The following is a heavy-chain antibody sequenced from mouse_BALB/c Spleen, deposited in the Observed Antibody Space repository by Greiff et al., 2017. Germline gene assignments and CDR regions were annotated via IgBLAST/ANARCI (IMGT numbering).Heavy chain of an antibody. CDR3: ARDGSRYFDV. V-gene: IGHV5-4*02. D-gene: IGHD1-2*01. CDR1: GFTFSDYY. CDR2: ISDGGSYT. Sequence: EVKLVESGGGLVKPGGSLKLSCAASGFTFSDYYMYWVRQTPEKRLEWVATISDGGSYTYYPDSVKGRFTISRDNAKNNLYLQMSSLKSEDTAMYYCARDGSRYFDVWGAGTTVTVSS. J-gene: IGHJ1*01.